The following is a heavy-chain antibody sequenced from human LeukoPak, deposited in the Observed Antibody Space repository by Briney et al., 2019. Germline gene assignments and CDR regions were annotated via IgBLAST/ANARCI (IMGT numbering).Heavy chain of an antibody. V-gene: IGHV3-72*01. CDR2: TRNKANSYTT. D-gene: IGHD2-15*01. J-gene: IGHJ6*02. Sequence: PGGSLRLSCAASGFTFSDHYMDWVRQAPGKGLEWVGRTRNKANSYTTEYAASVKGRFTISRDDSKNSPYLQMNSLKTEDTAVYYCAKGSRRYCSGGSCTKYYYYGMDVWGQGTTVTVSS. CDR1: GFTFSDHY. CDR3: AKGSRRYCSGGSCTKYYYYGMDV.